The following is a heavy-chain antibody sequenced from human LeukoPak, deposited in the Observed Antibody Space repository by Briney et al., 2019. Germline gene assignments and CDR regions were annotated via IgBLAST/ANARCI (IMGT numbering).Heavy chain of an antibody. CDR2: ISGSSSYI. CDR1: GFTFSSYS. Sequence: PGGSLRLSCAASGFTFSSYSMNWVRQAPGKGLEWVSCISGSSSYIYYADSVKGRFTISRDNAKNSLYLQMNSLRVEDTAVYYCARAHNWKYGTFDYWGQGTLVTVSS. CDR3: ARAHNWKYGTFDY. J-gene: IGHJ4*02. D-gene: IGHD1-7*01. V-gene: IGHV3-21*01.